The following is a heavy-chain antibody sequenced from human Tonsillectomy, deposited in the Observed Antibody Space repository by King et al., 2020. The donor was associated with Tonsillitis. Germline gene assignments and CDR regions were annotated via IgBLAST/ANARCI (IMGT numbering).Heavy chain of an antibody. CDR3: ARGRLVAAGLSPSYYYGMDV. CDR1: GYTFANHG. J-gene: IGHJ6*02. CDR2: ISTYNGNT. V-gene: IGHV1-18*04. Sequence: QLVQSGAAVKKPGASVKVSCKASGYTFANHGISWVRQAPGQGLEWMGWISTYNGNTNYAQKLQGRVTLTIDTSTSTAYMELRSLRSDDTAVYYCARGRLVAAGLSPSYYYGMDVWGQGTTFTVS. D-gene: IGHD6-13*01.